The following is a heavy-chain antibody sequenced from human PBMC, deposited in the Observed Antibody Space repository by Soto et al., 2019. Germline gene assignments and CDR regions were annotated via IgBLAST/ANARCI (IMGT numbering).Heavy chain of an antibody. V-gene: IGHV4-34*02. Sequence: QVQLQQWGAGLLKPSETLSLTCTIYGESFSGYYWSWIRQPPGKGLEWLGEINHSGSANNNPSLKSRVTISGDTSKNQFSLKLTSVTAADTAVYYCARASYDSSGYFDYWGQGTLVTVSS. CDR1: GESFSGYY. CDR3: ARASYDSSGYFDY. D-gene: IGHD3-22*01. CDR2: INHSGSA. J-gene: IGHJ4*02.